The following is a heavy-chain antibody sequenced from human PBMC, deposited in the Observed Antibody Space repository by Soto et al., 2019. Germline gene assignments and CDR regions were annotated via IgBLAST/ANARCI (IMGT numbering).Heavy chain of an antibody. CDR2: IIPIFGTV. CDR3: AREIRGYSSITYGMDV. V-gene: IGHV1-69*01. J-gene: IGHJ6*02. D-gene: IGHD5-18*01. Sequence: QVQLVQSGAEVKKPGSSVKVSCKASGGTFSSYAISWVRQAPGQGLEWMGGIIPIFGTVNYAQKFQGRVTITADESTSTGYMELSSLRSEDTAVYYCAREIRGYSSITYGMDVWGQGTTVTVSS. CDR1: GGTFSSYA.